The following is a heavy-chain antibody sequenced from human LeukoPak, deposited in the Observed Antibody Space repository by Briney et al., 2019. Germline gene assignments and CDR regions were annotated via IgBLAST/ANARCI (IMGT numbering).Heavy chain of an antibody. CDR2: ISIGSSTI. CDR1: GFTFSSSS. Sequence: PGGSLRLSCAASGFTFSSSSMNWVRQAPGKGLEWVSYISIGSSTIYYADTVKGRFTISRDNAKSSLYLQMNSLTTEDTAVYYCAKDMGSGGDFDYWGQGTLVTVSS. D-gene: IGHD3-10*01. V-gene: IGHV3-48*01. CDR3: AKDMGSGGDFDY. J-gene: IGHJ4*02.